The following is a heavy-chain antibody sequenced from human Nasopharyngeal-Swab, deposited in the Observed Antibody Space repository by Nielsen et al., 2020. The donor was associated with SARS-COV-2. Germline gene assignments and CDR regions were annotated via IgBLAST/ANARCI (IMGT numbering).Heavy chain of an antibody. CDR1: GGSFSGYY. J-gene: IGHJ4*02. CDR3: ARGPDQVHSFDS. CDR2: INHSGST. D-gene: IGHD2-2*01. V-gene: IGHV4-34*01. Sequence: GSLRLSCAVYGGSFSGYYWSWIRQPPGKGLEWIGEINHSGSTNYNPSLKSRVTISVDTSKNQFSLKLSSVTAADTAVYYCARGPDQVHSFDSWDQGRLVTVSS.